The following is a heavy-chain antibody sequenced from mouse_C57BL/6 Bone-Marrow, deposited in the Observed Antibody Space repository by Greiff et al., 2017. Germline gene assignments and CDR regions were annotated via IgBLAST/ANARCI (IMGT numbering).Heavy chain of an antibody. CDR3: DRSNYVCFAY. Sequence: EVQLQQPGAELVKPGASVKLSCKASGFNITDYYMHWVKQRTEQGLAWIGRIDPEAGETNYAPKFQGKATLTADTSSYTAYLQLSSLTSEDTAIDYCDRSNYVCFAYWGQGTLVTVSA. D-gene: IGHD2-5*01. V-gene: IGHV14-2*01. J-gene: IGHJ3*01. CDR2: IDPEAGET. CDR1: GFNITDYY.